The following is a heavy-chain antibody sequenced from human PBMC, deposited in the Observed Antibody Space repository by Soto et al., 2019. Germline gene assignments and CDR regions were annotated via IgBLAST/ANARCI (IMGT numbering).Heavy chain of an antibody. CDR2: ISAYNGIS. Sequence: QVQLVQSGAEVKKPGASVKVSCKASGYTFTSYGISWVRQAPGQGLEWMGWISAYNGISNYAQRLQGRVTVPSDTSTGIAYTALTGLRSDDTAVYYWARGTTEEALDYWGQGTLVTFSS. J-gene: IGHJ4*02. V-gene: IGHV1-18*01. D-gene: IGHD1-1*01. CDR3: ARGTTEEALDY. CDR1: GYTFTSYG.